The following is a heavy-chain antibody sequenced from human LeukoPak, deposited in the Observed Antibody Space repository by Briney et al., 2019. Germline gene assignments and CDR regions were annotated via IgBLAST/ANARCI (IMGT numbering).Heavy chain of an antibody. V-gene: IGHV1-8*01. CDR3: ARLSSSWQDFDY. J-gene: IGHJ4*02. D-gene: IGHD6-13*01. CDR1: GYTFTSYD. Sequence: ASVKVSCKASGYTFTSYDINWVRQATGQGLEWMGWMNPNRGNTGYAQKFQGRVTMTRNTSISTAYMELSSLRSEDTAVYYCARLSSSWQDFDYWGQGTLVTVSS. CDR2: MNPNRGNT.